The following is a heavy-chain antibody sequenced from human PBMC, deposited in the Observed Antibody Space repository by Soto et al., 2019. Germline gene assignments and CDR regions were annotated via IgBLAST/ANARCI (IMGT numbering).Heavy chain of an antibody. Sequence: TLSLTCTVSGGSISNYYWSWIRQPPGKGLEWIGYCYYTGITNYNPSLKIRISMSVDTSKNQFSLKLSSVTAADTAVYYCARRYSRGYYYGMDVWGQGTTVTVSS. CDR1: GGSISNYY. CDR3: ARRYSRGYYYGMDV. J-gene: IGHJ6*02. CDR2: CYYTGIT. D-gene: IGHD5-18*01. V-gene: IGHV4-59*08.